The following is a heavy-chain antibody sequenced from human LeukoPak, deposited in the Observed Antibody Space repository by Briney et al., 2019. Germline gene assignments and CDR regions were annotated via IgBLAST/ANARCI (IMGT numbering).Heavy chain of an antibody. J-gene: IGHJ6*02. CDR2: ISSSSSYI. CDR3: ARDTRLYGDYHYGMDV. D-gene: IGHD4-17*01. V-gene: IGHV3-21*01. CDR1: GFTFSSYS. Sequence: GGSLRLSCAASGFTFSSYSMNWVRQAPGKGLEWVSSISSSSSYIYYADSVKGRFTISRDNAKNSLYLQMNSLRAEDTAVYYCARDTRLYGDYHYGMDVWGQGTTVTVSS.